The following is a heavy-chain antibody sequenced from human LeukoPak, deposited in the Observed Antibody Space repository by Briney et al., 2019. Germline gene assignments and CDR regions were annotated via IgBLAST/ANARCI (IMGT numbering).Heavy chain of an antibody. D-gene: IGHD3-22*01. CDR1: GFTFSSYG. Sequence: GGSLRLSCAASGFTFSSYGMHWVRQAPGKGLEWVAVISYDGSNKYYADSVKGRFTISRDNSKNTLYLQMNSLRAEDTAVYYCAKDYQDSGYYYVPGWWGQGTLVTVSS. V-gene: IGHV3-30*18. CDR2: ISYDGSNK. CDR3: AKDYQDSGYYYVPGW. J-gene: IGHJ4*02.